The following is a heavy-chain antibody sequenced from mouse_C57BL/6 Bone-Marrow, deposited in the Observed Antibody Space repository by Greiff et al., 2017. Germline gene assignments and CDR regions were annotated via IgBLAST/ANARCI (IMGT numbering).Heavy chain of an antibody. CDR2: IYPGDGDT. V-gene: IGHV1-82*01. CDR1: GYAFSSSL. CDR3: ARADVGYHGGY. D-gene: IGHD2-3*01. Sequence: VQLKESGPELVKPGASVKISCKASGYAFSSSLMNWVKQRPGKGLEWIGRIYPGDGDTFYNGKFKGKATLTAANSSSTAYMQLRSLTTEDSAVYYCARADVGYHGGYWGQGTTLTVSS. J-gene: IGHJ2*01.